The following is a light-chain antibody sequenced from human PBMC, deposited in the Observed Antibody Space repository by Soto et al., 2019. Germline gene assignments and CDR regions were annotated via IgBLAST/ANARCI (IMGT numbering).Light chain of an antibody. Sequence: DIQLTQSPSFLSASVGDRVTITCRATQGISSYLAWYQQKPGRAPKLLIYAASTLQSGVPSRFRGSGSGTEFTLTISSLQPEDFATYYCQQLNSYPYTFGQGTKLEIK. V-gene: IGKV1-9*01. CDR3: QQLNSYPYT. CDR1: QGISSY. J-gene: IGKJ2*01. CDR2: AAS.